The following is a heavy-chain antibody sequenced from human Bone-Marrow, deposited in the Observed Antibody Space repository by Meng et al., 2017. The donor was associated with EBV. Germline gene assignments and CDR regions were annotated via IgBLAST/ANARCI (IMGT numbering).Heavy chain of an antibody. Sequence: QVQLQQWGEGLLKPSETLSLTCAVYGGSFSGYYWSWIRQPPGKGLEWIGEINHSGSTNYNPSLKSRVTISVDTSKNQFSLKLSSVTAADTAVYYCARGKRWVRNWFDPWGQGTLVTVSS. CDR1: GGSFSGYY. J-gene: IGHJ5*02. CDR2: INHSGST. V-gene: IGHV4-34*01. D-gene: IGHD4-23*01. CDR3: ARGKRWVRNWFDP.